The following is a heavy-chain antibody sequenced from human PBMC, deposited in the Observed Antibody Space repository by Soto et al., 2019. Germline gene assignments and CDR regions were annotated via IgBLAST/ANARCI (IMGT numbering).Heavy chain of an antibody. CDR3: VKYWEKWPDYYGSGSYPDY. Sequence: PGGSLRLSCAASGFTFSSYAMSWVRQAPGKGLEWVSAISGSGGSTYYADSVKGRFTISRDNSKNTLYLQMNSLRAEDTAVYYCVKYWEKWPDYYGSGSYPDYWGQGTLGTVSS. CDR2: ISGSGGST. CDR1: GFTFSSYA. D-gene: IGHD3-10*01. J-gene: IGHJ4*02. V-gene: IGHV3-23*01.